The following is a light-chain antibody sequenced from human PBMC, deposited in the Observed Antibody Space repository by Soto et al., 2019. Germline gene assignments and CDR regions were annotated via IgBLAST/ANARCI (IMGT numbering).Light chain of an antibody. V-gene: IGKV3-20*01. CDR1: QTVNSTF. CDR3: LQDYNYPRT. Sequence: EIVLTQSPGTLSLSPGERATLSGRTSQTVNSTFLVWYQQKPGQAPRLLIYGASSRATGIPDRFSGSGSGTDFTLTISSLQPEDFATYYCLQDYNYPRTFGQGTKVDIK. CDR2: GAS. J-gene: IGKJ1*01.